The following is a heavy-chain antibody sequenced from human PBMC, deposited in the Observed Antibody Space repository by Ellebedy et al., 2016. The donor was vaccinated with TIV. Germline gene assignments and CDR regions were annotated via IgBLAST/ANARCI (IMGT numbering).Heavy chain of an antibody. CDR2: IDPSDSYT. Sequence: GESLKISXKGSGYSFTSYWISWVRQMPGKGLEWMGRIDPSDSYTNYSPSFQGHVTISADKSISTAYLQWSSLKASDTAMYYCARYRGYSGYDYFYYGMDVWGQGTTVTVSS. CDR1: GYSFTSYW. J-gene: IGHJ6*02. CDR3: ARYRGYSGYDYFYYGMDV. D-gene: IGHD5-12*01. V-gene: IGHV5-10-1*01.